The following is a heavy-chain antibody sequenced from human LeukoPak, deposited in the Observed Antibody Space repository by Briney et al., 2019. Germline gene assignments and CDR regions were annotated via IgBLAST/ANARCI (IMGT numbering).Heavy chain of an antibody. V-gene: IGHV1-2*02. D-gene: IGHD2-2*01. CDR2: INPNSGGT. CDR3: ARALYCSSPSCYWFDP. Sequence: ASVKVSCKASGYTFTGYYMHWVRQAPGQGLEWMGWINPNSGGTNYAQKFQGRVTMTRDTSISTAYMELSRLRSDDTAVYYCARALYCSSPSCYWFDPWGQGTLVTVSS. J-gene: IGHJ5*02. CDR1: GYTFTGYY.